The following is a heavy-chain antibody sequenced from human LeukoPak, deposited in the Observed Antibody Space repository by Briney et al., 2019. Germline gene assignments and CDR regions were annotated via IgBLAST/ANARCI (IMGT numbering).Heavy chain of an antibody. CDR1: GGSISSYC. J-gene: IGHJ4*02. V-gene: IGHV4-59*01. CDR2: IYYSGTT. D-gene: IGHD6-13*01. CDR3: ARGVYIAAAQYAY. Sequence: SETLSLTCTVSGGSISSYCWSWIRQPPGKGLEWIGYIYYSGTTNYNPSLKSRVTISVDTSKNQFSLKLSSVTAADTAVYYCARGVYIAAAQYAYWGQGTLVTVSS.